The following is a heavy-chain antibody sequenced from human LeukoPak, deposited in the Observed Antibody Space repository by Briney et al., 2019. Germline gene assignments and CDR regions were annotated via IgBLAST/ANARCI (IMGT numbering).Heavy chain of an antibody. Sequence: GGSVKVSCKASGGTFSSYAISWVRQAPGQGLEWMGWISAYNGNTNYAQKLQGRVTMTTDTSTSTAYMELRSLRSDDTAVYYCARDLYDYGDYVFDYWGQGTLVTVSS. CDR3: ARDLYDYGDYVFDY. V-gene: IGHV1-18*01. CDR1: GGTFSSYA. CDR2: ISAYNGNT. J-gene: IGHJ4*02. D-gene: IGHD4-17*01.